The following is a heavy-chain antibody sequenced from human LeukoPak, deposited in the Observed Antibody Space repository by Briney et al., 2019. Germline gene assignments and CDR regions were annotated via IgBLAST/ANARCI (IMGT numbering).Heavy chain of an antibody. Sequence: GGSLRLSCAASGFISDDYAMHWVRQAPGKGLEWVSGISWKSGSIGYADSVKGRFTISRDNAKNSLYLQMNSLRVEDTALYYCAKDLATYSRYPVGFDYWGQGTLVTVSS. D-gene: IGHD6-13*01. V-gene: IGHV3-9*02. CDR1: GFISDDYA. CDR3: AKDLATYSRYPVGFDY. CDR2: ISWKSGSI. J-gene: IGHJ4*02.